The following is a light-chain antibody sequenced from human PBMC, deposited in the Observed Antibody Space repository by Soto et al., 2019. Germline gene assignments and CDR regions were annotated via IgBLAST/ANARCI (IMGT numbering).Light chain of an antibody. Sequence: IQMTQSPSTLSASVGDRVTITCRASQSISNYLAWYQHKPRKAPKLLIYDVSSLESGVPSRFSGSGSGTEFTLTLSSLQPDDFATYYCQQYNSYLYTFGQGTKLEIQ. V-gene: IGKV1-5*01. CDR3: QQYNSYLYT. CDR1: QSISNY. J-gene: IGKJ2*01. CDR2: DVS.